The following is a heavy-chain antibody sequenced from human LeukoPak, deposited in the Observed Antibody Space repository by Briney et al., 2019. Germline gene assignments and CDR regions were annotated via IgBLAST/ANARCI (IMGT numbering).Heavy chain of an antibody. Sequence: HPSETLSLTCTVSGGSISSGGYYWSWIRQHPGKGLEWIGYIYYSGSAYYNPSLKSRVTISVDTSKNQFSLKLSSVTAADTAVHYCARVAYGDLLWYFDYWGQGTLVTVSS. V-gene: IGHV4-31*03. CDR2: IYYSGSA. CDR3: ARVAYGDLLWYFDY. CDR1: GGSISSGGYY. J-gene: IGHJ4*02. D-gene: IGHD4-17*01.